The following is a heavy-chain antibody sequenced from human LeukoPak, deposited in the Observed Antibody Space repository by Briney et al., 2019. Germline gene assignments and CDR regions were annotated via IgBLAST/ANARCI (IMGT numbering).Heavy chain of an antibody. J-gene: IGHJ2*01. CDR1: GFTFSSHG. D-gene: IGHD1-26*01. CDR3: AKNLLGSGAYSWYFDL. V-gene: IGHV3-23*01. CDR2: ISTSGDGT. Sequence: PGGSLRLSCAASGFTFSSHGMSWVRQTPGKGLEWVSSISTSGDGTVYADSVKGRVTISRDNSKNTLYFQMNSLRAEDTAVYSCAKNLLGSGAYSWYFDLSGRGTLVTVSS.